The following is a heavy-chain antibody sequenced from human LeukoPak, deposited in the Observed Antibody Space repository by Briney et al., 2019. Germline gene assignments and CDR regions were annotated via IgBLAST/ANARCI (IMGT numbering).Heavy chain of an antibody. CDR3: ARHLDGYKSSVDY. D-gene: IGHD5-24*01. CDR2: IYYSGST. J-gene: IGHJ4*02. V-gene: IGHV4-59*08. Sequence: SETLSLTCTVSGGSISSYYWSWIRQPPWKGLEWIGYIYYSGSTNYNPSLKSRVTISVDTSKNQFSLKLSSVTAADTAVYYCARHLDGYKSSVDYWGQGTLVTVSS. CDR1: GGSISSYY.